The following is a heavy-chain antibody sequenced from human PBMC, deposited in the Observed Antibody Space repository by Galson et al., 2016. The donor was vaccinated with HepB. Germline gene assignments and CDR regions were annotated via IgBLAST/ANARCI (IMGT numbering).Heavy chain of an antibody. Sequence: SLRLSCAASGFTFSSYAMTWVRQAPGEGLEWVSSISGSGSTYYADSVKSRFTISRDNSKNTLYLQMNSLRVEDTAVFYCAKGHAANPGAPRVDYWGRGTLVTVSS. D-gene: IGHD1-26*01. CDR3: AKGHAANPGAPRVDY. V-gene: IGHV3-23*01. CDR1: GFTFSSYA. J-gene: IGHJ4*02. CDR2: ISGSGST.